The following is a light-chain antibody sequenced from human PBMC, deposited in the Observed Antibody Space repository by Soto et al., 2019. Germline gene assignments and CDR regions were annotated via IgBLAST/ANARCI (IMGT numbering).Light chain of an antibody. J-gene: IGLJ2*01. CDR3: CSYAGTYTFVV. Sequence: QSAPTQPRSVSGSPGQSVTISCTGTSHDVGGYGYVSWYQQSPGKAPKLIIYDVIERPSGVPDRFSGSKSGNTASLTISGVQAEDEGDYYCCSYAGTYTFVVFGGGTKVTVL. CDR2: DVI. V-gene: IGLV2-11*01. CDR1: SHDVGGYGY.